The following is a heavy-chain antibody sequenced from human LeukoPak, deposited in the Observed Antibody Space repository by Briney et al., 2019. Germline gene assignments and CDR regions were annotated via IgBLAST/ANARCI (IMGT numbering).Heavy chain of an antibody. D-gene: IGHD3-3*01. Sequence: SETLSLTCTVSGVSIGNYYWTWIRQPPGKGLEWIGYISSSGNSNYNPSLKSRVTMSVDTSKNRFSLRLSSVTAADTAIYYCAGAVFWSGYYTDPLVQYFFDYWGQGTLITVSS. CDR2: ISSSGNS. J-gene: IGHJ4*02. V-gene: IGHV4-59*08. CDR3: AGAVFWSGYYTDPLVQYFFDY. CDR1: GVSIGNYY.